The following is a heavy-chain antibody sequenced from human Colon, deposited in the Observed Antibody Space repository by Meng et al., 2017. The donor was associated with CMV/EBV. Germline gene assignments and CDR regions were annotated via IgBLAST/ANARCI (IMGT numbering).Heavy chain of an antibody. CDR2: VNPNNGGT. CDR3: ARVGRRMENDY. V-gene: IGHV1-2*02. J-gene: IGHJ4*02. CDR1: GYTFTGYY. D-gene: IGHD1-1*01. Sequence: ASVKVSCKASGYTFTGYYRNWVRQAPGQGLEWMGGVNPNNGGTKYAQRFQGRVTMTRDTSISTAYLELSRLTSDDTAMYYCARVGRRMENDYWGQGTLVTVSS.